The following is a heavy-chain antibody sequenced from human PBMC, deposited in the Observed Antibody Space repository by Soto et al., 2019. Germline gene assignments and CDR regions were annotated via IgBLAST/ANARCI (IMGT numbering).Heavy chain of an antibody. V-gene: IGHV1-18*01. CDR1: GYTFTSYG. J-gene: IGHJ4*02. D-gene: IGHD5-18*01. CDR3: ARGFTYSYGTSFAY. Sequence: QVQLVNSGAEVKKPGASVKVSCKASGYTFTSYGISWVRQAPGQGLEGMGWISDYNGNTNYAQKLQGRVTMTTDTSTRTAYMELRSLVSDDTAVYYCARGFTYSYGTSFAYRGQGTVITVSS. CDR2: ISDYNGNT.